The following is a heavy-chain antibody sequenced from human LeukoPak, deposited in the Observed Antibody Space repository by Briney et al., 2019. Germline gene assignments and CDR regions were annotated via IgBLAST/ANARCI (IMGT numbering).Heavy chain of an antibody. CDR3: ARDLAITMFGVVSRTDAFDI. D-gene: IGHD3-3*01. CDR1: GDTFTSYA. CDR2: IIPNFGPA. J-gene: IGHJ3*02. V-gene: IGHV1-69*05. Sequence: SVKVSCKASGDTFTSYAISWVRQAPGQGLEWMGDIIPNFGPANYAQKFQGRLTITTDESTTTAYMELGSLRSEGTAVYYCARDLAITMFGVVSRTDAFDIWRQGTMVTVSS.